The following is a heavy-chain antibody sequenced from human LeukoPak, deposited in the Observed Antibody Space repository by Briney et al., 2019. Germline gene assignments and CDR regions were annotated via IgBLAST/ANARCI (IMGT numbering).Heavy chain of an antibody. CDR1: GFTFSSYW. V-gene: IGHV3-7*03. D-gene: IGHD1-26*01. CDR3: ARGKVGSYYYVY. Sequence: GGSLRLSCAASGFTFSSYWMSCVRQAPGKGLEGVANLKRYGSKKYYVDSVKGRFTISRDHAKNLLYLQMNSLRAEDRAVYYCARGKVGSYYYVYWGQGTLVTVSS. CDR2: LKRYGSKK. J-gene: IGHJ4*02.